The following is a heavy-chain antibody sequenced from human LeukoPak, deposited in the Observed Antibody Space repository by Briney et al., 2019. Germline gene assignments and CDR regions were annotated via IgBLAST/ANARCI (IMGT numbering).Heavy chain of an antibody. V-gene: IGHV3-23*01. Sequence: GGSLRLSCAASGFTFSNFAMSWVRQAPGKGLEWVSSISGSGGSTYYADSVKGRFTISRDISKNTLYLQMNSLRAEDTAVYFCAKGGDRGNYYFDSWGQGTLVSVSS. CDR3: AKGGDRGNYYFDS. D-gene: IGHD3-10*01. J-gene: IGHJ4*02. CDR2: ISGSGGST. CDR1: GFTFSNFA.